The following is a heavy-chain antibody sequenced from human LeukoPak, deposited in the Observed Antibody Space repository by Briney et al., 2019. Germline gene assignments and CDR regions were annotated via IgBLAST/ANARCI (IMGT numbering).Heavy chain of an antibody. CDR1: GFTFSSNW. J-gene: IGHJ4*02. Sequence: GGSLRLSCAASGFTFSSNWMLWVGQGPGGGLEWVAHINNDGGGTLYADSVKGRFTISRDNAKNTVYLQMTSLRAEDTAVYYCARGAWTAYYLDYWGQGTLVTVSS. CDR2: INNDGGGT. CDR3: ARGAWTAYYLDY. V-gene: IGHV3-74*03. D-gene: IGHD3/OR15-3a*01.